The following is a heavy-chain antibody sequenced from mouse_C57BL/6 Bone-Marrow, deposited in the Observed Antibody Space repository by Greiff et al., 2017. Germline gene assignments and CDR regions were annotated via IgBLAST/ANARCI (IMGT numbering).Heavy chain of an antibody. CDR1: GYTFTSYS. Sequence: VQLQQSGAELARPGASVKLSCKASGYTFTSYSMHWVKQRPGQGLEWIGYINPSSGYTKYNQKFKDKATLTADKSSSTAYMQLSSLTYEDSAVYYCARYYGSSDWYFDVWGTGHTVTVSS. V-gene: IGHV1-4*01. CDR2: INPSSGYT. J-gene: IGHJ1*03. D-gene: IGHD1-1*01. CDR3: ARYYGSSDWYFDV.